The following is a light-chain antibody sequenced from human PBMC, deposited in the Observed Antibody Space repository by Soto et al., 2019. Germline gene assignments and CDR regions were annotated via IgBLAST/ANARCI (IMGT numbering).Light chain of an antibody. CDR3: QQYGGSPYT. CDR1: QSVSNSY. J-gene: IGKJ2*01. V-gene: IGKV3-20*01. Sequence: IVLTQSPGTLSLSPGERATLSCSASQSVSNSYLDWYQQKPGQAPRLLIYDASSRATGISDRCSGSGSGTDFTLTISRLEPEDFAVYYCQQYGGSPYTFGQGTKLEIK. CDR2: DAS.